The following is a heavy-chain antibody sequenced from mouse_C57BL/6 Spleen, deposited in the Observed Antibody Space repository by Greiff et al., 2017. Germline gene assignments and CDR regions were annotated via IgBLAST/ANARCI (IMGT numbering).Heavy chain of an antibody. CDR1: GYTFTDYE. CDR3: TRGDLAY. CDR2: IDPETGGT. Sequence: VKLQESGAELVRPGASVTLSCKASGYTFTDYEMHWVKQTPVHGLEWIGAIDPETGGTAYNQKFKGKAILTADKSSSTAYMELRSLTSEDSAVYYCTRGDLAYWGQGTLVTVSA. D-gene: IGHD3-3*01. V-gene: IGHV1-15*01. J-gene: IGHJ3*01.